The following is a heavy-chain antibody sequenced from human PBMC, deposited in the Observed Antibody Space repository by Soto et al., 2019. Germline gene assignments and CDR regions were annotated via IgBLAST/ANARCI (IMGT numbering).Heavy chain of an antibody. Sequence: ASVKVSCKASGYTFTSYYMHWVRQAPGQGLEWMGIINPSGGSTSYAQKFQGGVTMTRDTSTSTVYMELSSLRSEDTAVYYCARAYAQYSSSSSVDYRGQGTLVTVSS. CDR1: GYTFTSYY. CDR2: INPSGGST. V-gene: IGHV1-46*01. CDR3: ARAYAQYSSSSSVDY. J-gene: IGHJ4*02. D-gene: IGHD6-6*01.